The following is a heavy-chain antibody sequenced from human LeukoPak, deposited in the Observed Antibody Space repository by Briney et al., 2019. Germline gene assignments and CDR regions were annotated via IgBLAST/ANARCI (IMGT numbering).Heavy chain of an antibody. CDR3: AKDGGEYYDILTGYYPRLYYMDV. D-gene: IGHD3-9*01. CDR1: GFTFSSYG. CDR2: ISGSGGST. V-gene: IGHV3-23*01. J-gene: IGHJ6*03. Sequence: GGSLRLSCAASGFTFSSYGMSWVRQAPRKGLEWVSSISGSGGSTYYADSVKGRFTISRDNSKNTLYLQMNSLRAEDTAVYYCAKDGGEYYDILTGYYPRLYYMDVWGKGTTVTISS.